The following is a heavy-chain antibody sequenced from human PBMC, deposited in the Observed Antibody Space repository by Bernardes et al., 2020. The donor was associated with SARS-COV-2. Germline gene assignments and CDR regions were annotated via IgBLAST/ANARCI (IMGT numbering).Heavy chain of an antibody. Sequence: GGSLRLSCAASGFTFSSYWMSWVRQAPGKGLEWVANIKQDGSEKYYVDSVKGRFTISRDNAKNSLYLQMNSLRAEDTAVYYCASLVGRLRYFDWLLFAGGYFDYWGQGTLVTVSS. CDR3: ASLVGRLRYFDWLLFAGGYFDY. D-gene: IGHD3-9*01. J-gene: IGHJ4*02. CDR2: IKQDGSEK. V-gene: IGHV3-7*01. CDR1: GFTFSSYW.